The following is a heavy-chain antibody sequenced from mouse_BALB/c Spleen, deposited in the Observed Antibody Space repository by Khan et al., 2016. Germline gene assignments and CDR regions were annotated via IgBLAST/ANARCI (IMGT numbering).Heavy chain of an antibody. CDR3: ARNYDYDEGLAY. J-gene: IGHJ3*01. CDR2: MWSGGTT. D-gene: IGHD2-4*01. Sequence: VQLQESGPGLVQPSQSLSITCTVSGFSLTTYGVHWVRQSPGKGLEWLGVMWSGGTTDYSAAFISRLSITKDNSKSQVFFKMNSLQANDTAIYYCARNYDYDEGLAYWAKGLWSLSLQ. V-gene: IGHV2-2*02. CDR1: GFSLTTYG.